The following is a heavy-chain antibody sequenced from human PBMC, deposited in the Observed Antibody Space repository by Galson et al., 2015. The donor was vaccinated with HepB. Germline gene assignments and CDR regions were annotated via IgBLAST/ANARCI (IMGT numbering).Heavy chain of an antibody. V-gene: IGHV3-64*01. J-gene: IGHJ3*02. CDR2: ISSNGGST. CDR1: GFTFSSYA. CDR3: ARSGWLVGAFDI. Sequence: SLRLSCAASGFTFSSYAMHWVRQAPGKGLEYVSAISSNGGSTYYANSVKGRFTISRDNSKTTLYLQMGSLRAEDMAVYYCARSGWLVGAFDIWGQGTMVTVSS. D-gene: IGHD6-19*01.